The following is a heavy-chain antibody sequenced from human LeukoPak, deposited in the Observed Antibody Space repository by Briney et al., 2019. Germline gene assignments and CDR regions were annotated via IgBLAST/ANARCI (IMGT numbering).Heavy chain of an antibody. CDR2: IYYSGST. CDR3: ARVDYGGNSADI. CDR1: GGSISSYY. Sequence: PSENLSLTCTVSGGSISSYYWSWVRQPPGKGLEWIGYIYYSGSTNYNPSLKSRVTISVDTSKNQFSLKLSSVTAADTAVYYCARVDYGGNSADIWGQGTMVTVSS. V-gene: IGHV4-59*01. D-gene: IGHD4-23*01. J-gene: IGHJ3*02.